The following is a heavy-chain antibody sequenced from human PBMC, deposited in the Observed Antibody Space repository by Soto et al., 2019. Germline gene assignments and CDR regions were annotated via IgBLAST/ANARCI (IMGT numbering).Heavy chain of an antibody. J-gene: IGHJ3*01. Sequence: GASGKVSCKASGYTFTGYYMHWVRQAPGQGLEWMGWTNPNSGGSNFAQKFQGWVTMTRDTSISTAYMELSRLRSDDTAVYYCASSRRYYYDTTGLDAFDVWGQGTMVTVSS. D-gene: IGHD3-22*01. CDR1: GYTFTGYY. CDR2: TNPNSGGS. CDR3: ASSRRYYYDTTGLDAFDV. V-gene: IGHV1-2*04.